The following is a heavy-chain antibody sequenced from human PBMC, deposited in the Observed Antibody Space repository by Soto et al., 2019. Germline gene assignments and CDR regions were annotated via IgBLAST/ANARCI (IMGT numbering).Heavy chain of an antibody. CDR2: IKQDGSEK. Sequence: GGSLRLSCAAPGFTFSSYWMSWVRQAPGKGLEWVANIKQDGSEKYYVDSVKGRFTISRDNAKNSLYLQMNSPRAEDTAVYYCAKPPDYNWNDYWGQGTLVTVSS. CDR1: GFTFSSYW. D-gene: IGHD1-20*01. V-gene: IGHV3-7*03. J-gene: IGHJ4*02. CDR3: AKPPDYNWNDY.